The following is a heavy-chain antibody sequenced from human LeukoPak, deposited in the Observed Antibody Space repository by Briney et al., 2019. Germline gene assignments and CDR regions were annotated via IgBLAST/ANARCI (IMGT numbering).Heavy chain of an antibody. Sequence: PGGSLRLSCAASGFTFSTYSMNWVRQAPGKGLEWVSSISSSSSYIYYADSVKGRFTISRDNAKNSLYLQMNSLRAEGTAVYYCASGFGERQFYYWGQGTLVTVSS. CDR1: GFTFSTYS. CDR2: ISSSSSYI. D-gene: IGHD3-10*01. J-gene: IGHJ4*02. V-gene: IGHV3-21*01. CDR3: ASGFGERQFYY.